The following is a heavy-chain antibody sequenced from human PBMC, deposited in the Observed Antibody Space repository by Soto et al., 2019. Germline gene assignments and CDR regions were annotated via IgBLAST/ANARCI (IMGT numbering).Heavy chain of an antibody. Sequence: GSLRLSCAASLFSFSIYAMNWVRPAPGKGLEWVSGISGGGGSTYHADSVKGRFTISRDNSKNTLYLQMNSLRAEDTAVYYCAKDPTSYDSSAQFDSWGQGTLVTVSS. CDR3: AKDPTSYDSSAQFDS. V-gene: IGHV3-23*01. CDR2: ISGGGGST. J-gene: IGHJ4*02. D-gene: IGHD3-22*01. CDR1: LFSFSIYA.